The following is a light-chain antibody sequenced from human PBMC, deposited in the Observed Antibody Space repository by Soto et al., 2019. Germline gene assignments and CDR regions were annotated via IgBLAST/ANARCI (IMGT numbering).Light chain of an antibody. CDR2: GVS. CDR3: SSYTSSSTL. V-gene: IGLV2-14*01. Sequence: QSVLTQPASVSGSPGQSITSSCTGTSSDVGSYNYVSWYQQHPGKAPKLMIYGVSDRPSGISSRFSGSKSGNTASLTISGLQTEDEADYYCSSYTSSSTLFGTGTKVTVL. J-gene: IGLJ1*01. CDR1: SSDVGSYNY.